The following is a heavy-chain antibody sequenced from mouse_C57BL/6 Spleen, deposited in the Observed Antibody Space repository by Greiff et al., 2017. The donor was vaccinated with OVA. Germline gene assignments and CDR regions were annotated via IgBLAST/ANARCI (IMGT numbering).Heavy chain of an antibody. J-gene: IGHJ1*03. V-gene: IGHV3-6*01. CDR3: ASTYDGYLYWYFDV. CDR1: GYSITSGYY. D-gene: IGHD2-3*01. CDR2: ISYDGSN. Sequence: EVQLQESGPGLVKPSQSLSLTCSVTGYSITSGYYWNWIRQFPGNKLEWMGYISYDGSNNYNPSLKNRISITRDTSKNQFFLKLNSVTTEDTATYYCASTYDGYLYWYFDVWGTGTTVTVSS.